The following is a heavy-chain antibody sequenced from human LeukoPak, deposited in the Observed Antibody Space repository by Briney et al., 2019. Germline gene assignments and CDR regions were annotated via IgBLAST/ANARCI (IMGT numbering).Heavy chain of an antibody. CDR1: GYTFTSHY. V-gene: IGHV1-46*01. J-gene: IGHJ6*03. CDR3: ARGGLRVMVYRLYYMDV. D-gene: IGHD2-8*01. CDR2: INPSGSST. Sequence: ASVKVSCKASGYTFTSHYMHWVRQAPGQGLEWMGLINPSGSSTLYAQKFQGRVTMTRDMSTTTDYMELSSLRSEDTAVYYCARGGLRVMVYRLYYMDVWGKGTTVTVSS.